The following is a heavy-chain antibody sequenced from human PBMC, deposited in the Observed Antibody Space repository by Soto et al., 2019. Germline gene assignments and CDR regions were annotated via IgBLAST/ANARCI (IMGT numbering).Heavy chain of an antibody. CDR2: ISAYNGNI. Sequence: QVQLVQSGAEEKKPGASVKVSCKASGYTFTSYGISWVRQATGQGLEWMGWISAYNGNIKYAQKLKCRVTMTTDTATSTAYMELRSLRSDDKAVYYCASYLAVGLVDYCGQGTLVTVSS. CDR3: ASYLAVGLVDY. J-gene: IGHJ4*02. CDR1: GYTFTSYG. V-gene: IGHV1-18*01. D-gene: IGHD6-19*01.